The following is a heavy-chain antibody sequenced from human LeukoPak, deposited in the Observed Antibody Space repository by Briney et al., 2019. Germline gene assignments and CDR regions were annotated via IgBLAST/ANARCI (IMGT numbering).Heavy chain of an antibody. CDR1: GFTFSSNA. V-gene: IGHV3-23*01. J-gene: IGHJ4*02. Sequence: GGSLRLSCAASGFTFSSNAMSWVRQTPGKGLEWVSGISGSGGSTYFADSVKGRFTISRDNSKNTLYLQMNSLRAEDTAVYYCAKGASGDFWSGYYPFDYWGQGTLVTVSS. CDR3: AKGASGDFWSGYYPFDY. CDR2: ISGSGGST. D-gene: IGHD3-3*01.